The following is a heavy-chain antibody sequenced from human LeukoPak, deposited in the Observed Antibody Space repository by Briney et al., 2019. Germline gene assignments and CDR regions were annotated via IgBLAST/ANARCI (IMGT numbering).Heavy chain of an antibody. J-gene: IGHJ3*02. CDR3: AKDRLEWLPSAFDI. V-gene: IGHV3-30*02. CDR1: GFTFSSYG. CDR2: IRYDGSNK. Sequence: GGSLRLSCAASGFTFSSYGMHWVRQAPGKGLEWVAFIRYDGSNKYYADSVKGRFTISRDNSKNTLYLQMNSLRAEDTAVYYCAKDRLEWLPSAFDIWGQGTMVTVSS. D-gene: IGHD3-3*01.